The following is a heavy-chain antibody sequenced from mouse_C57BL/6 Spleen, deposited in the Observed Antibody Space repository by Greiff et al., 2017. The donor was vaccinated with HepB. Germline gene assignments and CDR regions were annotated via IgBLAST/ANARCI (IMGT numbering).Heavy chain of an antibody. CDR3: TTNYGSVYYAMDY. CDR1: GFNIKDDY. CDR2: IDPENGDT. V-gene: IGHV14-4*01. J-gene: IGHJ4*01. Sequence: EVKLQESGAELVRPGASVKLSCTASGFNIKDDYMHWVKQRPEQGLEWIGWIDPENGDTEYASKFQGNATITADTSTNKAYLQLSSLTSEDPAVYYCTTNYGSVYYAMDYWGQGTSVTVSS. D-gene: IGHD1-1*01.